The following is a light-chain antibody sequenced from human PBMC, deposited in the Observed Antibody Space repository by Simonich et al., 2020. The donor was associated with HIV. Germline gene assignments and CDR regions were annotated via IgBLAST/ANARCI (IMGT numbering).Light chain of an antibody. V-gene: IGKV3-11*01. CDR2: DAS. J-gene: IGKJ2*01. Sequence: EIVLTQSPATLSLSPGERPTLSCRASQSVSSYLAWYQQKPGQAPRLLIYDASNRATGIPARFSGSGSVTDFTLTISSLEPEDFATYYCQQYYSTPYTFGQGTKLEIK. CDR3: QQYYSTPYT. CDR1: QSVSSY.